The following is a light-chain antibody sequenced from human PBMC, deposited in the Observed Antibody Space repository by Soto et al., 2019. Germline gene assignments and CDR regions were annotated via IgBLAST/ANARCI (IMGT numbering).Light chain of an antibody. V-gene: IGKV3-11*01. J-gene: IGKJ1*01. CDR2: DVA. Sequence: VVIPPSHDLVASLGGRATINCHFSCVWWGSWLSGFRQKPGQAPRRLIYDVADSATGSAAEFSGSGCGTDYTLTIISIGQEDYVVEYYHQRSNWPRTFGQGTKVDI. CDR3: HQRSNWPRT. CDR1: CVWWGSW.